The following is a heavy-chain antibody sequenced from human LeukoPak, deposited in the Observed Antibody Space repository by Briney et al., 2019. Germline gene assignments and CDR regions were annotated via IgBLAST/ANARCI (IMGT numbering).Heavy chain of an antibody. V-gene: IGHV3-33*01. D-gene: IGHD2-15*01. Sequence: PGGSLRLSCAASGFTFSSFGMHWVRQAPGKGLEWVAVIWYDGSNKYYADSVKGLFTISRDNSKNTLYLQMNSLRAEDTAVYYCARDGDITPTDVWGQGTTVTVSS. J-gene: IGHJ6*02. CDR2: IWYDGSNK. CDR3: ARDGDITPTDV. CDR1: GFTFSSFG.